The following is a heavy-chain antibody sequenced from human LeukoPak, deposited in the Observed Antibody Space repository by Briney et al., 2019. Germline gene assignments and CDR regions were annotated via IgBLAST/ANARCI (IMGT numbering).Heavy chain of an antibody. Sequence: GGSLRLSCAASGFTFSTCGMSWVRQAPGKGLEWVSAIRGSGDNTYHADSVKGRFTISRDNSKNTLFLQMNSLRAEDTAVYYCAKDNQYYYGSGSCFDPWGQGTLVTVSS. V-gene: IGHV3-23*01. J-gene: IGHJ5*02. CDR2: IRGSGDNT. CDR3: AKDNQYYYGSGSCFDP. CDR1: GFTFSTCG. D-gene: IGHD3-10*01.